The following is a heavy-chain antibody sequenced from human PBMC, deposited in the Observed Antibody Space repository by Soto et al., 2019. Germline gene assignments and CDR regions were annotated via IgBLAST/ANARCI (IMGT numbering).Heavy chain of an antibody. V-gene: IGHV3-74*01. CDR2: ISDGGSTA. J-gene: IGHJ4*02. CDR1: GFTFSAYW. Sequence: GESLKISCAVSGFTFSAYWMHLVRQVPGKGLTWVSRISDGGSTATYADSVKGRFVISRDNAKNSLYLEMNTLRVDDSGLYYCARGPRVSSTGTGAHWGRGTLVTVSS. CDR3: ARGPRVSSTGTGAH. D-gene: IGHD1-1*01.